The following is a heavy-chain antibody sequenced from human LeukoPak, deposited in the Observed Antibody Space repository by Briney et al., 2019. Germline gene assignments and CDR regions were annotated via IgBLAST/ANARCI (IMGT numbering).Heavy chain of an antibody. J-gene: IGHJ4*02. CDR3: ARDRPIMVLGAISPRYYFDY. CDR1: GYTFTSYA. CDR2: INAGNGNT. V-gene: IGHV1-3*01. Sequence: ASVTVSCKASGYTFTSYAMHWVRQAPGQRLEWMGWINAGNGNTKYSQKFQGRVTITRDTSASTAYMELSSLRSEDTAVYYCARDRPIMVLGAISPRYYFDYWGQGTLVTVSS. D-gene: IGHD3-10*01.